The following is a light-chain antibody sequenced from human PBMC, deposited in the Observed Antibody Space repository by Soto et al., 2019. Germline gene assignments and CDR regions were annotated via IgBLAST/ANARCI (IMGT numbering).Light chain of an antibody. CDR2: DAS. CDR1: QSISTW. Sequence: DIQMTQSPSDLSPSVGDRVNITCRASQSISTWLAWYQQKPGKXPXXLIYDASSLESGVPSRFSGGGSGTLFTLTISSLQPEYFASYYCQQYNSYSTFGQGTKVDIK. J-gene: IGKJ1*01. V-gene: IGKV1-5*01. CDR3: QQYNSYST.